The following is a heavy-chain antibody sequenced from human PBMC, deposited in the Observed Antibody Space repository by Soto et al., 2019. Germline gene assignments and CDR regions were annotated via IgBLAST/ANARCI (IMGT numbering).Heavy chain of an antibody. CDR1: GYTLTKLS. Sequence: SVKVSCKVSGYTLTKLSMHWVRQAPGKGLEWMGGFDLEDGETIYAQKFQGRVTMTRNTSISTAYMELSSLRSEDTAVYYCAREVGARRLDYXGQGTLVTVSS. V-gene: IGHV1-24*01. J-gene: IGHJ4*02. CDR3: AREVGARRLDY. CDR2: FDLEDGET. D-gene: IGHD1-26*01.